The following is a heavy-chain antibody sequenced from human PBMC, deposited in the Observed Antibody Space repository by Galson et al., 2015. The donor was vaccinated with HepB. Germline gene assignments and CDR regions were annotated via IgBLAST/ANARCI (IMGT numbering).Heavy chain of an antibody. Sequence: QSGAEVKKPGESLRISCKGSGYSFNSYRISWVRQMPGKGLEWIGRIDPSDSYTNYSPSFQGHVTISADKSISTAYLQWSSLKASDTAMYYCARHRAGRYYGSSGYFNLWGQGTVVTVSS. CDR3: ARHRAGRYYGSSGYFNL. V-gene: IGHV5-10-1*01. D-gene: IGHD3-22*01. J-gene: IGHJ5*02. CDR2: IDPSDSYT. CDR1: GYSFNSYR.